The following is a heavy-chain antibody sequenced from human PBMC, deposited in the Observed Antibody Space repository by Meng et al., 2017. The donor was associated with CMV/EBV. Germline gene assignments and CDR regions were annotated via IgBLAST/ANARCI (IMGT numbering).Heavy chain of an antibody. CDR2: IKQDGSEK. Sequence: GGSLRLSCAASGFTFSSYWMSWVRQAPGKGLEWVANIKQDGSEKYYVDSVKGRFTISRDNSKNSLYLQMNSLRAEDTAVYYCARESTIFGVVISPWGQGTLVTVSS. CDR1: GFTFSSYW. CDR3: ARESTIFGVVISP. V-gene: IGHV3-7*01. J-gene: IGHJ5*02. D-gene: IGHD3-3*01.